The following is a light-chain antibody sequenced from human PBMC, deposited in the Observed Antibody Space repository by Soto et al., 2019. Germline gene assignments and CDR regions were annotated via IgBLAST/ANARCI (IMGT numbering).Light chain of an antibody. J-gene: IGKJ1*01. V-gene: IGKV3-11*01. CDR3: QQRSSWPCT. CDR2: DAS. Sequence: EVVLSQSPAPQSLSPGARATLSCRASQSVSSNLAWYQQKPGQAPRLLIYDASNRATGIPARFSGSGSGTDFTLTISSLEAEDFAVYYCQQRSSWPCTFGQGTKVDIK. CDR1: QSVSSN.